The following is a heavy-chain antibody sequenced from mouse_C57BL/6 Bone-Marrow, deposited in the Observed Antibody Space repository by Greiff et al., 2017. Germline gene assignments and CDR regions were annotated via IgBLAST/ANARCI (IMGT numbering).Heavy chain of an antibody. V-gene: IGHV1-55*01. Sequence: QVQLQQPGAELVKPGASVKMSCKASGYTFTSYWITWVKQRPGQGLEWIGDIYPGSGSTNYNEKFKSKATLTVATSSRTAYMQLSSLTSEDSAVYYCARCSITTVVAHWGQGTSVTVSS. J-gene: IGHJ4*01. D-gene: IGHD1-1*01. CDR2: IYPGSGST. CDR1: GYTFTSYW. CDR3: ARCSITTVVAH.